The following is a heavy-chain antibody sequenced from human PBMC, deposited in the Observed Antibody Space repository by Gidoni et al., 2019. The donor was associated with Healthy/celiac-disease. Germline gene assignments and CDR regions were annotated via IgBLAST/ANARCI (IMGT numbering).Heavy chain of an antibody. D-gene: IGHD5-12*01. J-gene: IGHJ6*02. CDR2: IGTAGDT. CDR3: AREMATITGYYYGMDV. Sequence: EVQLVESVGCVVQPGGYLRLSCAASGFTFSSYDMHWVRQATGKGLEWVSAIGTAGDTYYPGSVKGRFTISRENAKNSLYLQMNSLRAGDTAVYYCAREMATITGYYYGMDVWGQGTTVTVSS. CDR1: GFTFSSYD. V-gene: IGHV3-13*01.